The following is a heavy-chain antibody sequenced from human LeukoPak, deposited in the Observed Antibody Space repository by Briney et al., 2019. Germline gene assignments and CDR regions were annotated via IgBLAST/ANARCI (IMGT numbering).Heavy chain of an antibody. J-gene: IGHJ6*02. CDR2: IYWAGGGV. CDR3: GKDLKPGGMDV. Sequence: PGRSLRLSCAVSGSTFNDYAMHWVRQAPGKGLEWVSGIYWAGGGVGYADSVKGRFTISRDKAKNSLYLQMNSLRPEDTALYYCGKDLKPGGMDVWGQGTTVTVSS. V-gene: IGHV3-9*01. CDR1: GSTFNDYA.